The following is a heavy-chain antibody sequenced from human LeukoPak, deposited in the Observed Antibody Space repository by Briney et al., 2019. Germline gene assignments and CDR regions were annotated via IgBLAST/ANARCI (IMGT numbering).Heavy chain of an antibody. CDR1: GFTFSSYG. J-gene: IGHJ4*02. Sequence: GGSLRLSCAASGFTFSSYGMHWVRQAPGEGLEWVAVIWYDGSNKYYADSVKGRFTISRDNSKNTLYLQMNNLRAEDTAVYYCARESTNARFDYWGQGTLVTVSS. V-gene: IGHV3-33*01. CDR3: ARESTNARFDY. D-gene: IGHD2-8*01. CDR2: IWYDGSNK.